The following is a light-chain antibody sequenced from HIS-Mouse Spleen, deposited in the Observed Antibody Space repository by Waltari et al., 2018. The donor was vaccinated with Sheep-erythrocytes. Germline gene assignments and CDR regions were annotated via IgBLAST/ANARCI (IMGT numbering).Light chain of an antibody. CDR2: KAS. CDR3: QRYNSYSWT. Sequence: DIQMTQSPSTLSASVGDRVTITCRASQSISSWLAWYQQKPGTAPKLLIYKASSLEIGVPSRFSGSGSGTEFTLTISSLQPYEFATYYCQRYNSYSWTFGQGTKVEIK. J-gene: IGKJ1*01. V-gene: IGKV1-5*03. CDR1: QSISSW.